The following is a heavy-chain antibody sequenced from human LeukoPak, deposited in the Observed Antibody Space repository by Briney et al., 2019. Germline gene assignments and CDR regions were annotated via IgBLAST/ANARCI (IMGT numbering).Heavy chain of an antibody. CDR2: INPNSGCT. CDR3: ARDAYDFWSGLNWFDP. Sequence: ASVKVSCKASGYTFTGYYMHWVRQAPGQGLEWMGWINPNSGCTNYAQKFQGRVPMTRDTSISTAYMELRRLRSDDPAVYYCARDAYDFWSGLNWFDPWGQGTLVTVSS. V-gene: IGHV1-2*02. J-gene: IGHJ5*02. D-gene: IGHD3-3*01. CDR1: GYTFTGYY.